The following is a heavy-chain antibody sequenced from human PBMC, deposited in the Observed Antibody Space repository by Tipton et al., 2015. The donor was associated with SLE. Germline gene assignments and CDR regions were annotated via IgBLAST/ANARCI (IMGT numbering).Heavy chain of an antibody. J-gene: IGHJ4*02. CDR1: GDSISSSSYY. CDR2: VYYTGNT. V-gene: IGHV4-39*07. D-gene: IGHD4-17*01. CDR3: AKDYNHDNADYN. Sequence: TLSLTCIVSGDSISSSSYYWGWIRQPPGKGLEWVGTVYYTGNTFYNPSLKSRVTISVDKSKNQFSLKLSSVTVADTAVYYCAKDYNHDNADYNWGQGTLVIVSS.